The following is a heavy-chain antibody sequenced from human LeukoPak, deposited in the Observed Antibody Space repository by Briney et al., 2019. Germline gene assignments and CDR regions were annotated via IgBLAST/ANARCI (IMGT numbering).Heavy chain of an antibody. J-gene: IGHJ6*02. CDR1: GFTFSSYG. Sequence: GGSLRLSCAASGFTFSSYGMHWVRQAPGKGLEWVAVIWYDGSNKYYADSVKGRFTISRDNSKNTLYLQMNSLRAEDTAVYYCAKATVRGVVPAAIYYGMDVWGQGTTVTVSS. V-gene: IGHV3-30*02. D-gene: IGHD2-2*01. CDR2: IWYDGSNK. CDR3: AKATVRGVVPAAIYYGMDV.